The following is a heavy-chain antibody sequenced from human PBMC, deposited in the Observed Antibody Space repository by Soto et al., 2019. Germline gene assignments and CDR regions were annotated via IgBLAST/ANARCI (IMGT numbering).Heavy chain of an antibody. Sequence: SETLSLTCTVSGDSIRSYYWTWIRQPPGKGLELIGYIYYSGSTRYNPSLKSRVTISVDMSKNQFSLKLSSVIAADTAVYYCARAYGGFDNGLDVWGQGTAVTVS. V-gene: IGHV4-59*01. CDR3: ARAYGGFDNGLDV. CDR2: IYYSGST. D-gene: IGHD5-12*01. CDR1: GDSIRSYY. J-gene: IGHJ6*02.